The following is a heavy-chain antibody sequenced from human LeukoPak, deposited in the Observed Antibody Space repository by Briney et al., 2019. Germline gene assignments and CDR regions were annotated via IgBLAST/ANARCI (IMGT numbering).Heavy chain of an antibody. V-gene: IGHV4-4*07. D-gene: IGHD3-3*01. J-gene: IGHJ3*02. CDR2: GTT. Sequence: SETLSLTCSVSGGSISGYYWTWIRQPAGKGLEWIGSGTTNYNPSLKSRVTMSVDRSKNQLSLKLRSVTAADTAVYYCARNHDRDAFDTWGQGTLVTVSS. CDR1: GGSISGYY. CDR3: ARNHDRDAFDT.